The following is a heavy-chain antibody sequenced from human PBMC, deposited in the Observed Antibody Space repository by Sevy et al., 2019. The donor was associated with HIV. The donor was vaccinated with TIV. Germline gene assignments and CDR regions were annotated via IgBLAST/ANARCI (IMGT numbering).Heavy chain of an antibody. V-gene: IGHV4-61*03. CDR3: VRDDPGGRVGTSFGMDV. Sequence: SETLSLTCTVSGGSVSSGSYYWSWIRQPPGKGLEWIGHMSYSGSSSNNPSFKSRVTISVDSSNNHFSLKLRSVTAADTAVYYCVRDDPGGRVGTSFGMDVWGQGTTVTVSS. CDR1: GGSVSSGSYY. D-gene: IGHD1-26*01. J-gene: IGHJ6*02. CDR2: MSYSGSS.